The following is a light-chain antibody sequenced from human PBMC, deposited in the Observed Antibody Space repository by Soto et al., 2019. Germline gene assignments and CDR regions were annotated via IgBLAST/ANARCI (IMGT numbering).Light chain of an antibody. Sequence: EIVWTQSPATLSLSPGERATLSCRASQSISGYLAWYQQKPCQAPRLLIYDASNRATGIPARFSGSGSETDFTLTISSLEPEDFAVYYCQQRSNWPHPITFGQGTRLEIK. CDR3: QQRSNWPHPIT. V-gene: IGKV3-11*01. CDR1: QSISGY. CDR2: DAS. J-gene: IGKJ5*01.